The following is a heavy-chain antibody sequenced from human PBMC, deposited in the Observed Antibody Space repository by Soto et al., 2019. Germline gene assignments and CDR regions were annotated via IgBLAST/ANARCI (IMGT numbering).Heavy chain of an antibody. V-gene: IGHV4-30-4*01. Sequence: QVRLQESGPGLVKPSQTLSLTCTVSGGSVSSESNYWSWIRQPPGKGLEWLGYIYYSGSTYHNSSLESRLTISIDTSKNQFSLKLNSLTAADTAVYYCAREVQDYYDTNGYYFGYFGMDVW. CDR1: GGSVSSESNY. J-gene: IGHJ6*01. D-gene: IGHD3-22*01. CDR3: AREVQDYYDTNGYYFGYFGMDV. CDR2: IYYSGST.